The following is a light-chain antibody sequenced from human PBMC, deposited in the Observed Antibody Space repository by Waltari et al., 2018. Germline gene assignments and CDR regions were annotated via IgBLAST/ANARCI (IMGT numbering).Light chain of an antibody. V-gene: IGLV2-8*01. CDR3: SSYGGSDSYV. CDR1: SRDVGAYDY. CDR2: EVR. J-gene: IGLJ1*01. Sequence: QSALTQPPSASGSPGQSVTISCTGTSRDVGAYDYVSWYQQYPGNAPRLLIYEVRNRPSGCPDRFSGSKSGNTASLTGSGLQAEDEADYYCSSYGGSDSYVFGSGTKVTV.